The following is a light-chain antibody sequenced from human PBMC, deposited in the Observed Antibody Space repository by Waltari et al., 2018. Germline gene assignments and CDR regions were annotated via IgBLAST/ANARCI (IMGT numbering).Light chain of an antibody. J-gene: IGKJ1*01. V-gene: IGKV3-15*01. Sequence: EILLTQSPDTLSVSPGERVTLPCRASESIATHLAWYQQRPGQAPRLLIVHAPSRATDIPAKFSGSGSGTEFTLTISSLQAEDFAVYYCQQYNNGPPSTFGQGTKVEFK. CDR2: HAP. CDR3: QQYNNGPPST. CDR1: ESIATH.